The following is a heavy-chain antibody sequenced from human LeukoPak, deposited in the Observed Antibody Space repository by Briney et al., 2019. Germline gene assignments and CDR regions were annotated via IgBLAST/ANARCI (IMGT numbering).Heavy chain of an antibody. CDR2: TYYSGST. CDR3: ARGEWLVPDY. J-gene: IGHJ4*02. CDR1: GGSISSYY. Sequence: PSETLSLTCTVSGGSISSYYWSWIRQPPGKGLEWIGYTYYSGSTNYNPSLKSRVTISVDTSKNQFSLKLSSVTAADTAVYYCARGEWLVPDYWGQGTLVTVSS. V-gene: IGHV4-59*01. D-gene: IGHD6-19*01.